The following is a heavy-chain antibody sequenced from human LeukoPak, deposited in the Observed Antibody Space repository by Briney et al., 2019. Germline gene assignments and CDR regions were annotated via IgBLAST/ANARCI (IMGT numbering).Heavy chain of an antibody. CDR2: INPNSGGT. CDR1: GYTFTGYY. Sequence: GASVKVSCKASGYTFTGYYMHWVRQAPGQGLEWMGWINPNSGGTNYAQKFQGRVTMTRDTSISTAYMELSRLRSDDTAVYYCARVACSGGSCYSDHFDYWGKGTTVTVSS. J-gene: IGHJ4*03. CDR3: ARVACSGGSCYSDHFDY. D-gene: IGHD2-15*01. V-gene: IGHV1-2*02.